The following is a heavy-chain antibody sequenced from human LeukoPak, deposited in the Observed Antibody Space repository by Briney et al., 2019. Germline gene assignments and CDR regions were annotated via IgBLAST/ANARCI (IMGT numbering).Heavy chain of an antibody. D-gene: IGHD3-22*01. V-gene: IGHV4-39*01. CDR2: IYYSGST. J-gene: IGHJ4*02. CDR1: GVSISSSSYY. CDR3: ARHQGVVVDPFDY. Sequence: PSETLSLTCTVSGVSISSSSYYWGWIRQPPGKGLEWIGSIYYSGSTYYNPSLKSRVTISVDTSKNQFSLKLSSVTAADTAVYYCARHQGVVVDPFDYWGQGTLVTVSS.